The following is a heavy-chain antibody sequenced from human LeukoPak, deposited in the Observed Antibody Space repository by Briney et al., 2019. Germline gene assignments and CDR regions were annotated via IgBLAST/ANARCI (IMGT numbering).Heavy chain of an antibody. V-gene: IGHV3-23*01. D-gene: IGHD5-24*01. CDR3: AKDKWGRWLQLPEDDAFDI. J-gene: IGHJ3*02. CDR2: ISGSGGST. CDR1: GFTFSSYA. Sequence: GGSLRLSCAASGFTFSSYAMSWVRQAPGKGLEWVSAISGSGGSTYYADSVKGRFTISRDNSKNTLYLQMNSLRAEDTAVYYRAKDKWGRWLQLPEDDAFDIWGQGTMVTVSS.